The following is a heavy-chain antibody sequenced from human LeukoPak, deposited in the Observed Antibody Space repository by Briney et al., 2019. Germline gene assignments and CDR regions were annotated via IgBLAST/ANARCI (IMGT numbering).Heavy chain of an antibody. CDR2: INPNSGGT. D-gene: IGHD6-13*01. CDR1: GYTFTVYY. J-gene: IGHJ6*03. Sequence: ASVTVSCKASGYTFTVYYMHWVRQAPGQGLEWMGWINPNSGGTNYAQKFQGRVTMTRNTSISTAYMELSSLRSGDTAVYYCARGRRISSWYYYYYYMDLWGKGTTVTVSS. V-gene: IGHV1-2*02. CDR3: ARGRRISSWYYYYYYMDL.